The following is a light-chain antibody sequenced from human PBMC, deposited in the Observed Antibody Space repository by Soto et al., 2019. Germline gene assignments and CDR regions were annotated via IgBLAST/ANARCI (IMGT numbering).Light chain of an antibody. J-gene: IGKJ3*01. CDR1: QGISSR. V-gene: IGKV1-12*02. CDR3: QQANSFPFT. CDR2: AAS. Sequence: DIPMTQSPSSVSASVGDRVTITCRASQGISSRLAWYQQKPGKAPTLLIYAASSLQSGVPSRFSGSGAGTDFTLTISSLQPEDFATYYCQQANSFPFTFGPGTKVDIK.